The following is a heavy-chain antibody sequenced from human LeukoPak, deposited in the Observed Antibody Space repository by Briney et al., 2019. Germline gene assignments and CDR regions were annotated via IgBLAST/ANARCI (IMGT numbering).Heavy chain of an antibody. Sequence: SETLSLTCTVSGGSISSYYWSWIRQPPGKGLEWIGYIYYSGSTNYNPSLKSRVTISVDTSKNQFSLKLSSVTAADTAVYYCARHQRGTYSRSYYYFDYWGQGTLVTVSS. J-gene: IGHJ4*02. CDR2: IYYSGST. CDR3: ARHQRGTYSRSYYYFDY. D-gene: IGHD1-26*01. V-gene: IGHV4-59*08. CDR1: GGSISSYY.